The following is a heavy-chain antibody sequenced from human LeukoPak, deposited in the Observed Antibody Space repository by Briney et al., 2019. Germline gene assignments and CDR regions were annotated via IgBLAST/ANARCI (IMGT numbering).Heavy chain of an antibody. J-gene: IGHJ4*02. CDR2: INPNSGGT. CDR1: GYTFTGYY. CDR3: ARAESPRLYSSSWYGFDY. D-gene: IGHD6-13*01. Sequence: ASVKVSCKASGYTFTGYYMHWVRQAPGQGLEWMGWINPNSGGTNYAQKFQGRVTMTRDTSISTAYMELSTLRSDDTAVYYCARAESPRLYSSSWYGFDYWGQGTLVTVSS. V-gene: IGHV1-2*02.